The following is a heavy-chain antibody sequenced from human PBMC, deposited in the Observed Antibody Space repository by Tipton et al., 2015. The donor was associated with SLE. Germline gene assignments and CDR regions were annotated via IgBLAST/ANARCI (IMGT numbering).Heavy chain of an antibody. J-gene: IGHJ6*03. Sequence: TLSLTCTVSGGSIRTEYWSWIRQPPGKGLEWIGYIYYSGSTNYNPSLKSRVTISVDTSKNQVSLRVTSVTAADTAVYYCVRDWCSSTSCYGYYYMDVWGKGTTVTVSS. CDR2: IYYSGST. CDR1: GGSIRTEY. D-gene: IGHD2-2*01. V-gene: IGHV4-59*12. CDR3: VRDWCSSTSCYGYYYMDV.